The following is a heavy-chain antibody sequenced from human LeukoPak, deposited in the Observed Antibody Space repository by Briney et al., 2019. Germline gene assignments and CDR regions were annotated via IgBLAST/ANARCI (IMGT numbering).Heavy chain of an antibody. Sequence: PSETLSLTCTVSGYSISSGYCWGWIRQPPGKGLEWIGCIYHSVSTNYNPSLKSRVTISVDTSTNQFSLKLSSVTAADTAVYYCARGVDSSSWLGYYYYYYMDVWGKGTTVTVSS. J-gene: IGHJ6*03. CDR3: ARGVDSSSWLGYYYYYYMDV. CDR2: IYHSVST. CDR1: GYSISSGYC. D-gene: IGHD6-13*01. V-gene: IGHV4-38-2*02.